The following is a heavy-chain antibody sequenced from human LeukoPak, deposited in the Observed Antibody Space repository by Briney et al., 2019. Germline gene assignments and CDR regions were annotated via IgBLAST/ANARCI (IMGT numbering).Heavy chain of an antibody. CDR2: ISYDGSNK. D-gene: IGHD2-2*02. CDR1: GFTFSSYA. V-gene: IGHV3-30-3*01. J-gene: IGHJ4*02. CDR3: AKAPGRMVVVVPAAINY. Sequence: SGGSLRLSCAASGFTFSSYAMHWVRQAPGKGLEWVAVISYDGSNKYYADSVKGRFTISRDNSKNTLYLQMNSLRAEDTAVYYCAKAPGRMVVVVPAAINYWGQGTLVTVSS.